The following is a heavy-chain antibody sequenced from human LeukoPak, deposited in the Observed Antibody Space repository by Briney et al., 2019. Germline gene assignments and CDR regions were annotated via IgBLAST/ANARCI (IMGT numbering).Heavy chain of an antibody. CDR1: GYTFTSYG. V-gene: IGHV1-18*01. D-gene: IGHD3-22*01. CDR2: ISAYNGNT. CDR3: ARDPAYSYDSSGYYYVDY. Sequence: ASVKVSCXASGYTFTSYGISWVRLAPGQGLEWMGWISAYNGNTNYAQKLQGRVTMTTDTSTSTAYMELRSLRSDDTAVYYCARDPAYSYDSSGYYYVDYWGQGTLVTVSS. J-gene: IGHJ4*02.